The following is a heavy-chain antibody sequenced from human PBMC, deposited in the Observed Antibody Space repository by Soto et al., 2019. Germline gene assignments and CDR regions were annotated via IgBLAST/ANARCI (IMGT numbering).Heavy chain of an antibody. CDR3: AKDRNYPRDQFHY. Sequence: GGSLRLSCAASGFTFSTYALSWVRKAPGKGLEWVSAISANGQGIYYADSVRGRFTISRDNYKNTIFLHMDSLRAEDTAVYYCAKDRNYPRDQFHYWGQGTLVTVSS. CDR1: GFTFSTYA. V-gene: IGHV3-23*01. D-gene: IGHD1-7*01. CDR2: ISANGQGI. J-gene: IGHJ4*02.